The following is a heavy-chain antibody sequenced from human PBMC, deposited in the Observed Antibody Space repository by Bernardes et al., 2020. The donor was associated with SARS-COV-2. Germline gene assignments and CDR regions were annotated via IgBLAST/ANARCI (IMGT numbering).Heavy chain of an antibody. D-gene: IGHD3-22*01. V-gene: IGHV4-31*03. CDR3: AKMTNYYFTLDV. Sequence: SEPLSLTCTVSGGSISSGAYYWNWIRQHPGEGLEWLGYISYRGSTNYNPSLKSRVTIAADTSKNQLSLTVTSVTGADTAVYYCAKMTNYYFTLDVWGQGTTVTVSS. J-gene: IGHJ6*02. CDR2: ISYRGST. CDR1: GGSISSGAYY.